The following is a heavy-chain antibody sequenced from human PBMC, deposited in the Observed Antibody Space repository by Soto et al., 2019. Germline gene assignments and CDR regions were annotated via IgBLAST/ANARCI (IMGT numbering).Heavy chain of an antibody. D-gene: IGHD4-17*01. V-gene: IGHV4-61*01. Sequence: QVQLQESGPGLVKPSETLSLTCTVSGDSVSSATYYWGWIRQPPGKGLEWIGYIYTSESTNYNPSLKSRVTIAVDTSKNQFSLKLTSMTAADTAVYYCASSDFGDYDGAFEIWGQGTMVTVSS. J-gene: IGHJ3*02. CDR1: GDSVSSATYY. CDR3: ASSDFGDYDGAFEI. CDR2: IYTSEST.